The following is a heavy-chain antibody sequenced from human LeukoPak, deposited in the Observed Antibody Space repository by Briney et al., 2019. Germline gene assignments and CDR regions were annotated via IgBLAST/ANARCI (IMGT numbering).Heavy chain of an antibody. D-gene: IGHD4-11*01. CDR3: ARGDTVTTNYYYYYMDV. V-gene: IGHV3-48*01. J-gene: IGHJ6*03. CDR1: GFTFSSHS. Sequence: PGGSLRLSCAASGFTFSSHSMNWVRQAPGKGLERVSYISSSSSTIYYADSVRGRLTISRDNAKNSLYLQMNSLRAEDTAVYYCARGDTVTTNYYYYYMDVWGRGTTVTVSS. CDR2: ISSSSSTI.